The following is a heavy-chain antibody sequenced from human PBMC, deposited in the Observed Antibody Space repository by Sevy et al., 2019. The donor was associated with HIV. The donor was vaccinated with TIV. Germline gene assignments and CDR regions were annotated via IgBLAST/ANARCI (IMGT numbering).Heavy chain of an antibody. Sequence: GGSLRLSCAASGFTFSSYWMSWVRQAPGKGLEWVANIKQDGSEKYYVDSVKGRFTTSRDNAKNSLYLQMNSLRAEDTAVYYCARAAYYDFWTDSPTNWFDPWGQGTLVTVSS. D-gene: IGHD3-3*01. CDR2: IKQDGSEK. CDR3: ARAAYYDFWTDSPTNWFDP. CDR1: GFTFSSYW. V-gene: IGHV3-7*03. J-gene: IGHJ5*02.